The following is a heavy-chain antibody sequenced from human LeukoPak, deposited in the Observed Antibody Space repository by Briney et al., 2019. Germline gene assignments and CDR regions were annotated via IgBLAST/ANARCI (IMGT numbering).Heavy chain of an antibody. J-gene: IGHJ4*02. CDR1: GFTFSTYE. CDR3: ARGSPDYGDFNVLFDY. V-gene: IGHV3-48*03. Sequence: PGGSLRLSCAASGFTFSTYEMNWVRQAAGKGLEWLSYISSSGRTIYYADSVKCRFLISRDNAKNSLYLQRNSLRAEDTAVYYCARGSPDYGDFNVLFDYWGQGTLVTVSS. D-gene: IGHD4-17*01. CDR2: ISSSGRTI.